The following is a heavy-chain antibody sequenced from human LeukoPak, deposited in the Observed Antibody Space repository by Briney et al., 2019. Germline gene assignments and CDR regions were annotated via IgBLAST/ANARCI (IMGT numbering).Heavy chain of an antibody. Sequence: GGSLRLSCAASGFTFSNYWMRWVRQAPGKGLEWVANIKEDGSEKYYVDSVKGRFTISRDNAKNSLYLQMNSLRAEDTAVYYCARDYRNWFDPWGQGTLVTVSS. CDR2: IKEDGSEK. D-gene: IGHD4-11*01. J-gene: IGHJ5*02. V-gene: IGHV3-7*01. CDR1: GFTFSNYW. CDR3: ARDYRNWFDP.